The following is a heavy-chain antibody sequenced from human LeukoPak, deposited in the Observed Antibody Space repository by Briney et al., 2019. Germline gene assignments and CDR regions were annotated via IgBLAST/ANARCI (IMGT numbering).Heavy chain of an antibody. CDR1: GFTFSSYG. Sequence: GGSLRLSCAASGFTFSSYGMHWVRQAPGKALEWVAVISYDGSNKYYADSVKGRFTISRDNSKNTLYLQMNSLRAEDTAVYYCAKDLERTLDYWGQGTLVTVSS. CDR3: AKDLERTLDY. J-gene: IGHJ4*02. V-gene: IGHV3-30*18. D-gene: IGHD1-1*01. CDR2: ISYDGSNK.